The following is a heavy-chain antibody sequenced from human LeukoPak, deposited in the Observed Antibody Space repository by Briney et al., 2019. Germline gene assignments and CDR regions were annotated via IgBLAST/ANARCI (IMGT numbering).Heavy chain of an antibody. CDR3: ARQGEWLQAYFDY. CDR1: GYSFTTYW. CDR2: IFPGDSDA. V-gene: IGHV5-51*01. D-gene: IGHD6-19*01. Sequence: GESLQIPCKGSGYSFTTYWIGWVRQMPGKGLEWMGIIFPGDSDARYSPSFQGQVTISADRSISTAYLQWSSLKASDTAMYYCARQGEWLQAYFDYWGQGTLVTVSS. J-gene: IGHJ4*02.